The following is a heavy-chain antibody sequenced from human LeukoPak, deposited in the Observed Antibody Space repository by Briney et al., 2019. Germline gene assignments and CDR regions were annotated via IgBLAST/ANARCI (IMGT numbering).Heavy chain of an antibody. Sequence: PGGSLRLSCAASGFTFDDYAMHWVRQAPGKGLEWVSGISWNSGSIGYADSVKGRFTISRDNAKNSLYLQMNSLRAEDTAVYYCAKVEDYVWGSYRSPDYYYGMDVWGQGTTVTVSS. D-gene: IGHD3-16*02. CDR3: AKVEDYVWGSYRSPDYYYGMDV. CDR2: ISWNSGSI. J-gene: IGHJ6*02. CDR1: GFTFDDYA. V-gene: IGHV3-9*01.